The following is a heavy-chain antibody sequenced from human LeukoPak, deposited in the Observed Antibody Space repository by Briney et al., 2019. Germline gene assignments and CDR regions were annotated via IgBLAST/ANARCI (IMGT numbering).Heavy chain of an antibody. J-gene: IGHJ6*02. CDR2: ISYDGSNK. D-gene: IGHD2-2*01. CDR1: GFTFSSYA. V-gene: IGHV3-30-3*01. Sequence: TGGSLRLSCAASGFTFSSYAMHWVRQAPGKGLEWVAVISYDGSNKYYADSVKGRFTISRDNSKNTLYLQMNSLRAEDTAVYYCARDMGYCSSTSCQSGPLPSYYYYGMDVWGQGTTVTVSS. CDR3: ARDMGYCSSTSCQSGPLPSYYYYGMDV.